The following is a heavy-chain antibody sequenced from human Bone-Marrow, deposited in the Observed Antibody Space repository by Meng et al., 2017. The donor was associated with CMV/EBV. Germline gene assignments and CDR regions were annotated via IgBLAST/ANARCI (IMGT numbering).Heavy chain of an antibody. CDR2: ISGSGGST. J-gene: IGHJ5*02. Sequence: GESLKISCAASGFTFHNYAMTWVRQAPGKGLEWVSAISGSGGSTYYADSVKGRFTISRDNSKNTLYLQMNSLRVEDTAVYYCAREEYCSGGSCYPNNWFDPWGQGTLVTVSS. CDR3: AREEYCSGGSCYPNNWFDP. V-gene: IGHV3-23*01. D-gene: IGHD2-15*01. CDR1: GFTFHNYA.